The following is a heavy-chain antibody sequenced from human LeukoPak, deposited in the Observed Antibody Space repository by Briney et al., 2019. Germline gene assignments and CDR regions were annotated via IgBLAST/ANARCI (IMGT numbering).Heavy chain of an antibody. J-gene: IGHJ4*02. D-gene: IGHD3-16*02. CDR3: ATATPMITFGGVIEYFDY. Sequence: PEGSLRLSCAASGCTFDDYAMHWVRQAPGKGREWVSLISGDGGSTYYADSVKGRFTISRDNSKNSLYLQMNSLRTEDTALYYCATATPMITFGGVIEYFDYWGQGTLVTVSS. CDR2: ISGDGGST. CDR1: GCTFDDYA. V-gene: IGHV3-43*02.